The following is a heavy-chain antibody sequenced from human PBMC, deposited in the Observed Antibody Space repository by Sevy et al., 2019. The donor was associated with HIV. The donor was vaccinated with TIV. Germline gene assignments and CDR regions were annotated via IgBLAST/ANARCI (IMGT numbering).Heavy chain of an antibody. Sequence: GGSLRLSCAASGFTFSSYAMHWVRQAPGKGLEWVADIIYDGSKKYYADSVKGRFTISRDNSKNTLYLQMNSLRADDTTVYYCARDQHDYAGNVRTGWFDPWGQGTLVTVSS. V-gene: IGHV3-30-3*01. CDR1: GFTFSSYA. CDR2: IIYDGSKK. J-gene: IGHJ5*02. CDR3: ARDQHDYAGNVRTGWFDP. D-gene: IGHD4-17*01.